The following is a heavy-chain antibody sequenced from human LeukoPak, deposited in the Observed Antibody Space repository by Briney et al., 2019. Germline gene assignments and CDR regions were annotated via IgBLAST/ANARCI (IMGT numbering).Heavy chain of an antibody. CDR2: ISSSGSTI. CDR1: GFTFSDYY. J-gene: IGHJ5*02. CDR3: ARDGVWFGELLEYNWFDP. D-gene: IGHD3-10*01. V-gene: IGHV3-11*01. Sequence: GGSLRLSCAASGFTFSDYYMSWIRQAPGKGLEWVSYISSSGSTIYYADSVKGRFTISRDNAKNSLYLQMNSLRAEDTAVYYCARDGVWFGELLEYNWFDPWGQGTLVTVSS.